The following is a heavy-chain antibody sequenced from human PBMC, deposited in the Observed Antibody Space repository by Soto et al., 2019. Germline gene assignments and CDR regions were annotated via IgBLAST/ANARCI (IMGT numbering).Heavy chain of an antibody. CDR1: GDSVASNSAA. V-gene: IGHV6-1*01. CDR3: ARYRGGGGPLDY. D-gene: IGHD3-10*01. Sequence: SQTLSLTCAISGDSVASNSAAWNWIRQSPSRGLEWLGRTYYRSKWYNEYAVFVKSRISIDPDTSKSQFSLHLNSVTPEDAAVYYCARYRGGGGPLDYWGQGSLVTVSS. J-gene: IGHJ4*02. CDR2: TYYRSKWYN.